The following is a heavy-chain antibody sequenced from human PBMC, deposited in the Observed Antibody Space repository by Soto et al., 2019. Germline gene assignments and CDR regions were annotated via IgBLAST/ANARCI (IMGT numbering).Heavy chain of an antibody. D-gene: IGHD3-3*01. V-gene: IGHV4-39*01. CDR1: GGSISSSSYY. Sequence: PSETLSLTCTVSGGSISSSSYYWGWIRQPPGKGLEWIGSIYYSGSTYYNPSLKSRVTISVDTSKNQFSLKLSSVTAADTAVYYCARWGYDFWSGKDNWFDPWGQGTLVTVSS. J-gene: IGHJ5*02. CDR2: IYYSGST. CDR3: ARWGYDFWSGKDNWFDP.